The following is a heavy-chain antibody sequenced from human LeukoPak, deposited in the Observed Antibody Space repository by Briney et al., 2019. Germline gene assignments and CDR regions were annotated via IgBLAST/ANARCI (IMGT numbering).Heavy chain of an antibody. CDR1: GFTFSSYG. Sequence: SGGSLRLSCAASGFTFSSYGMHWVRQAPGKGLEWVAFIRYDGSNKYYADSVKGRFTISRDNSKNTLYLQMNSLRAEDTAVYYCAKEMFMGYPQQGYFQHWGQGTLVTVSS. D-gene: IGHD6-13*01. J-gene: IGHJ1*01. CDR2: IRYDGSNK. V-gene: IGHV3-30*02. CDR3: AKEMFMGYPQQGYFQH.